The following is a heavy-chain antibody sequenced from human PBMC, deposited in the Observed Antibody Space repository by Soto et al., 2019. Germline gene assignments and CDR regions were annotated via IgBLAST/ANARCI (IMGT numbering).Heavy chain of an antibody. V-gene: IGHV3-21*01. J-gene: IGHJ4*02. CDR3: ARDRYDSSGYYAPDY. CDR1: GFTFSSYS. D-gene: IGHD3-22*01. CDR2: ISSSSSYI. Sequence: GGSLRFSCAASGFTFSSYSMNWVRQAPGKGLEWVSSISSSSSYIYYADSVKGRFTISRDNAKNSLYLQMNSLRAEDTAVYYCARDRYDSSGYYAPDYWGQGTLVTVSS.